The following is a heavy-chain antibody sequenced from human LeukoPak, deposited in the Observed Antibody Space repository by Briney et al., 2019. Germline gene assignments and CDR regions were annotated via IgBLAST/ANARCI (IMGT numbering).Heavy chain of an antibody. V-gene: IGHV1-8*03. CDR1: GYTFTSYD. CDR3: ARFGYNWNYGWYYYMDV. CDR2: MNPNSGNT. Sequence: ASVKVSCKASGYTFTSYDINWVRQATGQGLEWMGWMNPNSGNTGYAQKFQGRVTITRNTSISTAYMELSSLRSEDTAVDYCARFGYNWNYGWYYYMDVWGKGTTVTVSS. D-gene: IGHD1-7*01. J-gene: IGHJ6*03.